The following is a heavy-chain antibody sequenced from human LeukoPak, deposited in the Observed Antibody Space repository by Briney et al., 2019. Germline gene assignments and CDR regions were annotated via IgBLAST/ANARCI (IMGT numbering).Heavy chain of an antibody. Sequence: TSXTLSLTCAVSGYSISSGYYWGWIRPPPGKGLEWIGSIYHSGSTYYNPSLKRRVTISVDTSKNQFSLKLSSVTAADTAVYYCARHEGYNWNTIGEFDPWGQGTLVTVSS. V-gene: IGHV4-38-2*01. CDR2: IYHSGST. CDR1: GYSISSGYY. CDR3: ARHEGYNWNTIGEFDP. J-gene: IGHJ5*02. D-gene: IGHD1/OR15-1a*01.